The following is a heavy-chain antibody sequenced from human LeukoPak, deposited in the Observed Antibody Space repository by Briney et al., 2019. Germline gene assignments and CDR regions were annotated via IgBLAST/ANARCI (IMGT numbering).Heavy chain of an antibody. CDR2: ISGSGDNT. D-gene: IGHD1-26*01. Sequence: GGSLRLSCAASGFTFSSYAMNWVRQAPGKGLEWVSFISGSGDNTYYADSVKGRFTISRDSSKNTLYLQMNSLRAEDTAVYYCAKSRGESRGASNYWGQGTLVTVSS. CDR3: AKSRGESRGASNY. J-gene: IGHJ4*02. CDR1: GFTFSSYA. V-gene: IGHV3-23*01.